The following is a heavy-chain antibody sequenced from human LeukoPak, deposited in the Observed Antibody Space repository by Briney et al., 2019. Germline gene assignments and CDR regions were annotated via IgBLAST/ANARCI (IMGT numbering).Heavy chain of an antibody. CDR2: INPSGGRT. V-gene: IGHV1-46*01. CDR1: GYTFTRYY. CDR3: ATQRGSYLWGTDFDY. D-gene: IGHD3-16*01. Sequence: ASVKVSCKASGYTFTRYYVHWVRQAPGQGLEWMGIINPSGGRTNNAQQFQGRVTTTRDTSISTAYMELSRLRSDDTAVYYCATQRGSYLWGTDFDYWGQGTLVTVSS. J-gene: IGHJ4*02.